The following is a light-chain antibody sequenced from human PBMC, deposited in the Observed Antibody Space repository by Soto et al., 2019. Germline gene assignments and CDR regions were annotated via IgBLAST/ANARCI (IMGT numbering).Light chain of an antibody. CDR1: QSVRSY. Sequence: EIVLTQSPATLSLFPGARAPLSCRASQSVRSYLAWYQQKPGQAPRLLIYDASNRATGIPARFSGSGSGTDFTLTISSLEPEDFAVYYCQQRSNWLTFGGGTKV. CDR3: QQRSNWLT. J-gene: IGKJ4*01. V-gene: IGKV3-11*01. CDR2: DAS.